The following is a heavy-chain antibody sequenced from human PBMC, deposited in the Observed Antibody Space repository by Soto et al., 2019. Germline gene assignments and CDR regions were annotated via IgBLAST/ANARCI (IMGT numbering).Heavy chain of an antibody. CDR2: INAANGNT. Sequence: QVHLVQSGAEVKKPGASVKVSCKASGYIFSTYTMHWVRQAPGQRLEWMGWINAANGNTKYSQNFQGRVTISRDTSASTAYLELSSLRSEATAVYYWARGSFETSGYADYWGQGALVTVSS. V-gene: IGHV1-3*01. J-gene: IGHJ4*02. CDR3: ARGSFETSGYADY. D-gene: IGHD3-22*01. CDR1: GYIFSTYT.